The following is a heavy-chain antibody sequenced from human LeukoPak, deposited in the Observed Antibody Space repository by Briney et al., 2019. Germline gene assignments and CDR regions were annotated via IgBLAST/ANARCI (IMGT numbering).Heavy chain of an antibody. J-gene: IGHJ4*02. Sequence: TGGSLRLSCAASGFTFHPHAMHWVRLAPGKGLEWVSLITGDGRSTYYADSVKGRFSVSRDNSKNSLYLQMNSLRSEDTALYFCAKRNYHTVGPTDWGQGTLVTVSS. CDR3: AKRNYHTVGPTD. CDR2: ITGDGRST. CDR1: GFTFHPHA. D-gene: IGHD2-8*02. V-gene: IGHV3-43*02.